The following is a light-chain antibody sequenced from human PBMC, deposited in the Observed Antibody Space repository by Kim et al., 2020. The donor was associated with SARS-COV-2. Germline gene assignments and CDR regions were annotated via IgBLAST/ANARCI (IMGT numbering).Light chain of an antibody. J-gene: IGLJ3*02. V-gene: IGLV6-57*01. CDR2: EDR. Sequence: NFMLTQPHSVSESPGKTVTISCTRTSGSIASNYVQWYQQRPGSSPRTLIYEDRLRASGVPDRFSGSIDSSSNSASLTISGLETEDEADYYCQSLDTNNGDWVFDGGTQLTVL. CDR3: QSLDTNNGDWV. CDR1: SGSIASNY.